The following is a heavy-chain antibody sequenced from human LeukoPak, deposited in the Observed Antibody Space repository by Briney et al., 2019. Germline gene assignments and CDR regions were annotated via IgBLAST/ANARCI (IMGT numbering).Heavy chain of an antibody. CDR1: GFTFDDYA. J-gene: IGHJ5*02. CDR2: ISWNSDNV. D-gene: IGHD6-13*01. Sequence: GGSLRLSCAASGFTFDDYAMHWVRQAPGKGLEWVSGISWNSDNVDYADSVKGRFTISRDHAKNSLYLQMNSLRTEDMALYYCAKGGQQLLNDWFDPWGQGTLVTVSS. CDR3: AKGGQQLLNDWFDP. V-gene: IGHV3-9*03.